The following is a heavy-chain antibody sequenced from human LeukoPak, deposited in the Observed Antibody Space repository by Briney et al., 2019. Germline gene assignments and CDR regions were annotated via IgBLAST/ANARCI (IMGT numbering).Heavy chain of an antibody. Sequence: GGSPRLSCATSGFTFSSYDMHWVRQATGKGLEWVSAIGTAGDTYYPGSVKGRFTISRENAKNSLYLQMNSLRAEDTAVYYCARDDRNAAMVVWGQGTLVTVSS. CDR2: IGTAGDT. J-gene: IGHJ4*02. D-gene: IGHD5-18*01. V-gene: IGHV3-13*01. CDR1: GFTFSSYD. CDR3: ARDDRNAAMVV.